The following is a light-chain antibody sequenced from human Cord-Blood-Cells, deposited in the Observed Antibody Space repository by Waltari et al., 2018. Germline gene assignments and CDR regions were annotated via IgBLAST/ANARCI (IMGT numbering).Light chain of an antibody. J-gene: IGKJ4*01. CDR3: QQGSNWPLT. CDR2: DAS. Sequence: EIVLTQSPATLSLSPGERATLSCRASQSVNSYLAWYQQKPGQAPRLLIYDASIRATGIPVRFSGSGSGTDFTLTISRLEPEDFAVYYCQQGSNWPLTFGGGNKVEIK. CDR1: QSVNSY. V-gene: IGKV3-11*01.